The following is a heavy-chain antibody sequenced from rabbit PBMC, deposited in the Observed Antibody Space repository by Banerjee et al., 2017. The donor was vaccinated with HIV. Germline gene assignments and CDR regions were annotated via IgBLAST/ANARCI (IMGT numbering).Heavy chain of an antibody. Sequence: QSLEESGGGLVQPEGSLTLTCTASGFSFSNNYVMCWVRQAPGKGLEWIGCINTGRGSAYYTSWAKGRFTISKTSSTTVTLQMTSLTAADTAAYFCARDPHYGGAASGYATYFNLWGQGTLVTVS. D-gene: IGHD8-1*01. CDR3: ARDPHYGGAASGYATYFNL. J-gene: IGHJ4*01. CDR2: INTGRGSA. CDR1: GFSFSNNYV. V-gene: IGHV1S40*01.